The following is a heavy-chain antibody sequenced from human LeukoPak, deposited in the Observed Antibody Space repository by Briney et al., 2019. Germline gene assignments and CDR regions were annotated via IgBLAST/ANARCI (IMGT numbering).Heavy chain of an antibody. V-gene: IGHV4-39*07. CDR3: ARARPYYYDSSGYYAFFDY. D-gene: IGHD3-22*01. CDR2: IYHSGST. CDR1: GGSISSSSYY. J-gene: IGHJ4*02. Sequence: PSETLSLTCTVSGGSISSSSYYWGWIRQPPGKGLEWIGSIYHSGSTFYNPSLKSRVTISVDTSMDQFSLKLSSVTAADTAVYYCARARPYYYDSSGYYAFFDYWGRGTLLTVSS.